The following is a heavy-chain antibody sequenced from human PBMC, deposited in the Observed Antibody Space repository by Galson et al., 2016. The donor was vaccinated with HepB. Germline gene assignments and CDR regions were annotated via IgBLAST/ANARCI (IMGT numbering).Heavy chain of an antibody. V-gene: IGHV1-2*04. D-gene: IGHD3-16*02. CDR3: GRSPYDYVWGSDRYTAAAFDV. J-gene: IGHJ3*01. CDR1: GYTFAAYS. CDR2: INPNSGAT. Sequence: SCKASGYTFAAYSIHWVRQVPGQGLEWMGRINPNSGATNYAQKFQGLVTMTSDTPISTAYMELYSLRSDDTALYFCGRSPYDYVWGSDRYTAAAFDVWGQGTEVTVSS.